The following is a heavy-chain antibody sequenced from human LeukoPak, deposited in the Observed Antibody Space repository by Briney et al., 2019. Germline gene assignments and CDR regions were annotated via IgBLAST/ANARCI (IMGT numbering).Heavy chain of an antibody. J-gene: IGHJ4*02. D-gene: IGHD1-26*01. CDR2: IYYSGST. CDR3: ARRLTQGSIDY. Sequence: SETLSLTCTVSGGSISSSSYYWGWIRQPPGKGLEWIGGIYYSGSTYYNPSLKSRVTISVDTSKNQFSLKLSSVTAADTAVYYCARRLTQGSIDYWGQGTLVTVSS. V-gene: IGHV4-39*01. CDR1: GGSISSSSYY.